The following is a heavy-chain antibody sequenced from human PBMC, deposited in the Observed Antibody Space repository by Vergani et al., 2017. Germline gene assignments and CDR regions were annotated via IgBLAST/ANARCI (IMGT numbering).Heavy chain of an antibody. CDR3: ARDRTTRWETRYGMDV. Sequence: QVQLQESCPGLVKPSEILSLTCTVSGGSISSYYWSWIRQPPGKGLEWIGYIYYSGSTNYNPSLKSRVTISVDTSKNQFSLKLSSVTAADTAVYYCARDRTTRWETRYGMDVWGQGTTVTVSS. CDR1: GGSISSYY. J-gene: IGHJ6*02. D-gene: IGHD2/OR15-2a*01. V-gene: IGHV4-59*01. CDR2: IYYSGST.